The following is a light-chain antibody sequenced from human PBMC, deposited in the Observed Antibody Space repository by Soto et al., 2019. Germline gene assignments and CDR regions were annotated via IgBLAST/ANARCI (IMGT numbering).Light chain of an antibody. Sequence: QSVLTQPPSVSGAPGQRVTISCTGSSSNIGAGYDVHWYQQLPGTAPKLLIYGNSKRPSGVPDRFSGSKSGTSASLAITGLQAEDEAVYYCQSYDSSLSGYVFGTGTKLTVL. V-gene: IGLV1-40*01. CDR3: QSYDSSLSGYV. CDR1: SSNIGAGYD. CDR2: GNS. J-gene: IGLJ1*01.